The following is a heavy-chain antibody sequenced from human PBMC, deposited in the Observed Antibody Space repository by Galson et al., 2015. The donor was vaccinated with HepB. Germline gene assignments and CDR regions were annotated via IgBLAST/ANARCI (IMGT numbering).Heavy chain of an antibody. J-gene: IGHJ6*02. CDR3: SRRSLDGMDV. CDR1: GYTFTGYY. Sequence: SVKVSCKASGYTFTGYYMHWVRQAPGQGLEWMGIINPSGGSTSYAQKFQGRVTMTRDTSTSTVYMELSSLRSEDTAVYYCSRRSLDGMDVWGQGTTVTVSS. D-gene: IGHD3-10*01. CDR2: INPSGGST. V-gene: IGHV1-46*01.